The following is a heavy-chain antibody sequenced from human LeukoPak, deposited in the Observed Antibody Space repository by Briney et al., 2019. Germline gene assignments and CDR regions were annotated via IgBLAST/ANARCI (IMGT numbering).Heavy chain of an antibody. J-gene: IGHJ4*02. CDR3: ARGDDYKSTLFDY. D-gene: IGHD5-12*01. CDR1: GGSISSYY. CDR2: IYYRGST. Sequence: SETLSLTCTVSGGSISSYYWNWIRQPPGKGLEWIGYIYYRGSTNHNPSLKSRVTISVDTSKNQFSLKLSSATATDTAMYYCARGDDYKSTLFDYWGQGTLVTVSS. V-gene: IGHV4-59*01.